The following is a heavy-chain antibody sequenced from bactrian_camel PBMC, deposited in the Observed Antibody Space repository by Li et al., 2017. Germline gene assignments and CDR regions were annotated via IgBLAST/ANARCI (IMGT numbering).Heavy chain of an antibody. J-gene: IGHJ4*01. CDR3: AAEPVACPPREFQDYTY. D-gene: IGHD7*01. Sequence: HVQLVESGGGSVQTGESLTLSCVAPGYITSSYCMAWFREAPGKEREGLAAFDTDGLRHYADSVKGRFTISKEKDENTLYLQMNNLRPEDTAVYYCAAEPVACPPREFQDYTYWGQGTQVTVS. CDR2: FDTDGLR. CDR1: GYITSSYC. V-gene: IGHV3S53*01.